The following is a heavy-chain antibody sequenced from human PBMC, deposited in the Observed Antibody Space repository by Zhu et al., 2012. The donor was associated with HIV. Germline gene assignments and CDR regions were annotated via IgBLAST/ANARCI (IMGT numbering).Heavy chain of an antibody. CDR2: INHSGST. CDR3: ASSFTWFGESYRNGFYFDY. CDR1: GGSFSGYY. D-gene: IGHD3-10*01. Sequence: QVQLQQWGAGLLKPSETLSLTCAVYGGSFSGYYWSWIRQPPGKGLEWIGEINHSGSTNYNPSLKSRLTISVDTSKNQFSLKLSSVTAADTAVYYCASSFTWFGESYRNGFYFDYWGQGTLVTVSS. V-gene: IGHV4-34*01. J-gene: IGHJ4*02.